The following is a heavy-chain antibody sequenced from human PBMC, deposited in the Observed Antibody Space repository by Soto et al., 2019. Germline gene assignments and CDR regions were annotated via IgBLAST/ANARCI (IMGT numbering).Heavy chain of an antibody. CDR3: ARGRPAIATRWFDP. Sequence: SETLSLTCAVFGGSFSDSYWSWIRQSPGKGLEWIGEITSSGSTYYNPSHKSRVTISGDTSKNQFSLEVRSVTAADTAVYYCARGRPAIATRWFDPWGQGTLVTVSS. CDR2: ITSSGST. D-gene: IGHD1-1*01. J-gene: IGHJ5*02. V-gene: IGHV4-34*01. CDR1: GGSFSDSY.